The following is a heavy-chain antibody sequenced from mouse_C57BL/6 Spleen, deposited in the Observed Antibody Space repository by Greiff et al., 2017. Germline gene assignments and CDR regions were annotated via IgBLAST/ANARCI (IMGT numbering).Heavy chain of an antibody. CDR1: FSLRTSGMGL. D-gene: IGHD2-2*01. J-gene: IGHJ2*01. V-gene: IGHV8-2*01. Sequence: QVTLKESGPGILQPSQSLSLACTFSGFSLRTSGMGLSWLRKLSGLALEWLASIWNNDNYYNPSLKGRVTFTKENSTYPVFLKLTSVATADSATYYCAWTSYYYGYPLDYWGQGTTLTVAS. CDR2: WNNDNY. CDR3: WTSYYYGYPLDY.